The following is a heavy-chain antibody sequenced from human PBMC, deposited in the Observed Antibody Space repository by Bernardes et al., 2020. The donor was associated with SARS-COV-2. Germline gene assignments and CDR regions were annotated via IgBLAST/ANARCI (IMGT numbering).Heavy chain of an antibody. D-gene: IGHD3-9*01. Sequence: GGSLRLSCAASGFTFSNAWMSWVRQAPGKGLEWVGRIKSKTDGGTTDYAAPVKGRFTISRDDSKNTLYLQMNSLKTEDTAVYYCTTDTPRVRYFDWLLPTVAGIDYWGQGTLVTVSS. CDR3: TTDTPRVRYFDWLLPTVAGIDY. CDR2: IKSKTDGGTT. J-gene: IGHJ4*02. CDR1: GFTFSNAW. V-gene: IGHV3-15*01.